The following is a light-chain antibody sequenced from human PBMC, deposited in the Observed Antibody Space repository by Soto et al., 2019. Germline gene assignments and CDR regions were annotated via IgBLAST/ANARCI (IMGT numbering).Light chain of an antibody. V-gene: IGKV3-20*01. CDR3: QQYDSSPNT. CDR1: QSVSSSY. Sequence: EIVLTQSPVTLSLSPGERATLSCRASQSVSSSYLAWYQQKPGQAPRLLIYGASSSATGIPDRFSGGGSGTDFTLTISRLEPEDFAVYYCQQYDSSPNTFGQGTRLEIK. CDR2: GAS. J-gene: IGKJ5*01.